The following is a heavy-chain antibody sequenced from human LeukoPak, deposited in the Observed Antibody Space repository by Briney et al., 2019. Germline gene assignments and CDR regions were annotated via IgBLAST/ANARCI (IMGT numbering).Heavy chain of an antibody. Sequence: GGSLRLSCAASGFTFSSYAMSWVRQAPGKGLEWVSAISGSGGSTYYADSVKGRFTISRDNSKNTLYLQMNSLRAEDTAIYYCAKFVSGSYHYFDYWGQGTLVTVSS. CDR1: GFTFSSYA. V-gene: IGHV3-23*01. CDR3: AKFVSGSYHYFDY. CDR2: ISGSGGST. J-gene: IGHJ4*02. D-gene: IGHD3-16*02.